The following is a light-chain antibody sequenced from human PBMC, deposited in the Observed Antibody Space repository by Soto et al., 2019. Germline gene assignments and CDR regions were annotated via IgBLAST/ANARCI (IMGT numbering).Light chain of an antibody. CDR2: DVS. CDR3: SSYTSSSTLYV. V-gene: IGLV2-14*01. J-gene: IGLJ1*01. CDR1: XSDVGGYNY. Sequence: QSVQTQSASVSGXPXXXXXXXXXXXXSDVGGYNYVSWYQQHPGKAPKLMIYDVSNRPSGVSNRFSGSKSGNTASLAISGLQAEDEADYYCSSYTSSSTLYVFGTGTXXT.